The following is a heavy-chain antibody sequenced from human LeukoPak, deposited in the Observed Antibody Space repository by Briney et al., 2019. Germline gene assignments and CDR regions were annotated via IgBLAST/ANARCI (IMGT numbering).Heavy chain of an antibody. Sequence: SETLSLTCTVSGGSISSSSYYWGWIRQPPGKGLEWIGSIYYSGSTYYNPSLKGRVTISVDTSKNQFSLKLSSVTAADTAVYYCAVLLGGFDYWGQGTLVAVSS. V-gene: IGHV4-39*07. CDR3: AVLLGGFDY. D-gene: IGHD3-10*01. CDR2: IYYSGST. J-gene: IGHJ4*02. CDR1: GGSISSSSYY.